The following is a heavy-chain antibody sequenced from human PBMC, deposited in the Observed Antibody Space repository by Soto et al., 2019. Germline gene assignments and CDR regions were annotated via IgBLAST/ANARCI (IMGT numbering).Heavy chain of an antibody. D-gene: IGHD6-13*01. J-gene: IGHJ4*02. CDR3: ARVLAAAAGKRNFDY. Sequence: ASVKVSCKASGYTFTSYDINWVRQATGQGLEWMGWMNPNSGNTGYAQKFQGRVTMTRNTSISTAHMELSSLRSEDTAVYYCARVLAAAAGKRNFDYWGQGTLVTVSS. CDR1: GYTFTSYD. CDR2: MNPNSGNT. V-gene: IGHV1-8*01.